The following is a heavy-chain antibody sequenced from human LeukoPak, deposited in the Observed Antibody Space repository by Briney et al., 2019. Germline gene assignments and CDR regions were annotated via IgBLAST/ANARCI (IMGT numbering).Heavy chain of an antibody. CDR2: VYHSGST. CDR1: GGSISSSAW. J-gene: IGHJ4*02. Sequence: SETLSLTCTVSGGSISSSAWWSWVRQPPGKGLEWIAEVYHSGSTNYNSFLKSRFTISVDKSKNQFYLKLTSATAADTAVYYCARDLGSSWFEPLDYWGQGILVIVSS. V-gene: IGHV4-4*02. D-gene: IGHD6-13*01. CDR3: ARDLGSSWFEPLDY.